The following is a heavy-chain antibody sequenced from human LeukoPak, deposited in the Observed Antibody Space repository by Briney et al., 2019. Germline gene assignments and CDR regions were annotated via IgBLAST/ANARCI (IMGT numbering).Heavy chain of an antibody. CDR1: GYTFTCYF. J-gene: IGHJ4*02. Sequence: ASVKVSCKASGYTFTCYFIHWVRQAPGQGLEWMGWINPNSGGTNYAQKFQGRVTMTRDTSINTAYMELSRLRSDDTAVYYCAGDMVRGVILRRVLEYWGQGTLVTVSS. CDR2: INPNSGGT. D-gene: IGHD3-10*01. V-gene: IGHV1-2*02. CDR3: AGDMVRGVILRRVLEY.